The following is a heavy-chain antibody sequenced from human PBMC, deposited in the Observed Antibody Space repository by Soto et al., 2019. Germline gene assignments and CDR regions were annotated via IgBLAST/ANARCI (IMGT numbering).Heavy chain of an antibody. D-gene: IGHD3-16*01. V-gene: IGHV1-69*01. CDR1: GGTFSSYA. J-gene: IGHJ4*02. CDR3: ASRIWGAVTPFDY. Sequence: QVQLVQSGAEVKKPGSSVKVSCKASGGTFSSYAISWVRQAPGQGLEWMGGIIPIFGTANYAPKFQGRVTITADESTSPAYMERSSLRSEDTAVYYCASRIWGAVTPFDYWGQGTLVTVSS. CDR2: IIPIFGTA.